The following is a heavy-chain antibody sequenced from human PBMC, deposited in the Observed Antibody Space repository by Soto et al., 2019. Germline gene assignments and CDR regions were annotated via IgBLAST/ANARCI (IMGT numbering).Heavy chain of an antibody. CDR3: ARYFWSGQLPFYFDQ. V-gene: IGHV1-18*01. Sequence: QVLLVQSGAEVKKPGASVKVSCKASGYTFNSYGVSWVRQAPGQGLEWMGWTSAYNGNTKYSQNLQGRVTMTIDTTTSSAYLEVRNLRSDDTAIYYCARYFWSGQLPFYFDQWGQGTLVTVSS. CDR2: TSAYNGNT. D-gene: IGHD3-3*01. J-gene: IGHJ4*02. CDR1: GYTFNSYG.